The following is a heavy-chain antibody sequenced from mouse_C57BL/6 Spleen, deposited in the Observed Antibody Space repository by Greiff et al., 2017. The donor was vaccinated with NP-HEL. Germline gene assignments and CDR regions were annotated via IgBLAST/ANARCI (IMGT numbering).Heavy chain of an antibody. D-gene: IGHD1-2*01. Sequence: LSISKDNSKSQVFLKLNSLQTDDTATYYCAKPSLRYAMDYWGQGTSVTVSS. CDR3: AKPSLRYAMDY. J-gene: IGHJ4*01. V-gene: IGHV2-3*01.